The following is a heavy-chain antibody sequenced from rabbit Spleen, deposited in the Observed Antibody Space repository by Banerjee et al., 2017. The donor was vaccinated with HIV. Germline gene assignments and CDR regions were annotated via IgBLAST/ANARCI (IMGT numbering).Heavy chain of an antibody. D-gene: IGHD1-1*01. V-gene: IGHV1S7*01. Sequence: QLVESGGGLVQPGGSLKVSCKASGFTLSSYGVNWVRQAPGKGLEWIGYIDPVFGIAVYASGVNGRFTISRDNAQNTLYLQLNSLTAADTATYFCVREVYHILGLWGQGTLVT. CDR1: GFTLSSYG. J-gene: IGHJ3*01. CDR2: IDPVFGIA. CDR3: VREVYHILGL.